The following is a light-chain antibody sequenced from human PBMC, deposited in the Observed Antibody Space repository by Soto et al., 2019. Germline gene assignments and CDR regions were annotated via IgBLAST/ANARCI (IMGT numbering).Light chain of an antibody. CDR1: QSISVW. CDR3: QQDYNYTLT. Sequence: DIQLTHSPSTLSASVGDKVSITCRASQSISVWLAWYQQKAGKAPNIMIYKASRLESGVPSRFSGSGAETEFTLTISGLQPGDSATYYCQQDYNYTLTFGGGTKVDIK. CDR2: KAS. J-gene: IGKJ4*01. V-gene: IGKV1-5*03.